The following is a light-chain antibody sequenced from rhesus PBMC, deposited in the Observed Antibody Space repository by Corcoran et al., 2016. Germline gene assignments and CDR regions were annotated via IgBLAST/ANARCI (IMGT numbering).Light chain of an antibody. Sequence: DIQMTQSPSSLSASVGDRVTITCRASQGISSWLAWYQQKAEKAPKVLMYKASSSQSGVPSRISGSGSGTVFTLTISSLQPEDFATYCCQQYNSAPTFGQGTKVEIK. J-gene: IGKJ1*01. V-gene: IGKV1-21*01. CDR2: KAS. CDR1: QGISSW. CDR3: QQYNSAPT.